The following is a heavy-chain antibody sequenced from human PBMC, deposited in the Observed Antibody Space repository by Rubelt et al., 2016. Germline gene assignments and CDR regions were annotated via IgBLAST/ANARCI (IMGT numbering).Heavy chain of an antibody. CDR1: GFTFSSYG. D-gene: IGHD2-2*01. V-gene: IGHV3-33*06. CDR2: MWFDGSNK. Sequence: GGCLRLSCAASGFTFSSYGMHWVRQAPGKGLEWVAAMWFDGSNKYYADSVKGRFTISRDNSKNTLYLQMNSLRAEDTAVYYCAKNPSRYCSSASCYWDYWGQGTLVTVSS. CDR3: AKNPSRYCSSASCYWDY. J-gene: IGHJ4*02.